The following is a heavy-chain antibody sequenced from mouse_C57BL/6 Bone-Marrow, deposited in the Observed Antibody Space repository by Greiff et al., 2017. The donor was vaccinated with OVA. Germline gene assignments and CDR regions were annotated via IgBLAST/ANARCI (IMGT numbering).Heavy chain of an antibody. D-gene: IGHD2-12*01. J-gene: IGHJ4*01. V-gene: IGHV1-18*01. CDR1: GYTFTDYN. Sequence: VQLKESGPELVKPGASVKIPCKASGYTFTDYNMDWVKQSHGKSLEWIGDINPNNGGTIYNQKFKGKATLTVDKSSSTAYMELRSLTSEDTAVYYCARRRGEIVDYAMDYWGQGTSVTVSS. CDR3: ARRRGEIVDYAMDY. CDR2: INPNNGGT.